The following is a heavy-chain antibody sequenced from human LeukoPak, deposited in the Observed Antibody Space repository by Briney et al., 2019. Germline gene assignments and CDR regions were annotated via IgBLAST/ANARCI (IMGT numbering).Heavy chain of an antibody. D-gene: IGHD5-24*01. CDR2: IIPIFGTA. Sequence: GASVKVSCKASGGTFSSYAISWVRQAPGQGLEWMGGIIPIFGTANYAQKFQGRVTITADESTSTAYMELSSLRSEDTAVYYCAREDGYNHAFDIWGQGTMVTVSS. J-gene: IGHJ3*02. CDR1: GGTFSSYA. CDR3: AREDGYNHAFDI. V-gene: IGHV1-69*13.